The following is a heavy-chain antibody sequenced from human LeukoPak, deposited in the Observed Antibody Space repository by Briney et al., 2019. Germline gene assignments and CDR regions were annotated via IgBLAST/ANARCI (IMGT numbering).Heavy chain of an antibody. V-gene: IGHV1-69*05. J-gene: IGHJ3*02. D-gene: IGHD6-13*01. CDR2: IIPIFGTA. CDR3: ARGVIRDYSIAAASDAFDI. CDR1: GGTFSSYA. Sequence: ASVKVSCKASGGTFSSYAISWVRQAPGQGLEWMGGIIPIFGTANYAQKFQGRVTITTDESTSTAYMELSSLRSEDTAVYYCARGVIRDYSIAAASDAFDIWGQGTMVTVSS.